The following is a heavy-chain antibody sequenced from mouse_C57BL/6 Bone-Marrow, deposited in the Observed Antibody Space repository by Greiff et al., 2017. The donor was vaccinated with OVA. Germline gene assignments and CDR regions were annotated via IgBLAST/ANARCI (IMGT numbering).Heavy chain of an antibody. V-gene: IGHV1-47*01. CDR3: ARGAFYGSSFYWYCDV. CDR2: FHPYNDDT. CDR1: GYTFTTYP. J-gene: IGHJ1*03. Sequence: QVQLQQSGAELVKPGASVKMSCKASGYTFTTYPLEWMKQNHGKSLEWIGNFHPYNDDTKYNEKFKGKATLTVEKSSSTVYLELSRLTSDDSAVYYCARGAFYGSSFYWYCDVWGTGTTVTVSS. D-gene: IGHD1-1*01.